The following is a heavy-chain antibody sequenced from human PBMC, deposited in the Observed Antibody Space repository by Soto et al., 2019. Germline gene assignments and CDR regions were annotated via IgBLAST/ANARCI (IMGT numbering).Heavy chain of an antibody. V-gene: IGHV3-74*01. CDR2: INSDGSST. D-gene: IGHD3-10*01. CDR1: GFTFSSYW. Sequence: GGSLRLSCAASGFTFSSYWMHWVRQAPGKGLVWVSRINSDGSSTSYADSVKGRFTISRDNAKNTLYLQMNSLRAEDTAVYYCARNLWFGEDYCYYGMDVWGQGTTVTVSS. CDR3: ARNLWFGEDYCYYGMDV. J-gene: IGHJ6*02.